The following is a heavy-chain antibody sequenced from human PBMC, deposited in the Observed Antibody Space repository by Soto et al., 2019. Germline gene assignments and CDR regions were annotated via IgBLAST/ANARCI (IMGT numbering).Heavy chain of an antibody. J-gene: IGHJ4*02. CDR2: IIPIFGTA. D-gene: IGHD2-15*01. Sequence: ASVKVSCKASGGTFSSYAISWVRQAPGQGLEWMGGIIPIFGTANYAQKFQGRVTITADKSTSTAYMELSSLRSEDTAVYYCASSVVAATGVDYWDQGTLVTVSS. V-gene: IGHV1-69*06. CDR1: GGTFSSYA. CDR3: ASSVVAATGVDY.